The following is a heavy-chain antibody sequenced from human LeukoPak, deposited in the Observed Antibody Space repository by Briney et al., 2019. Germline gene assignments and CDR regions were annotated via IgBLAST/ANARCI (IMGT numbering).Heavy chain of an antibody. Sequence: SETLSLTCTVSGGSISSSSYYWGWIRQPPGKGLEWIRSIYYSGSTYYNPSLKSRVTISVDTTKNQFSLKLSSVTAADTAVYYCATEHPYSSSWYYFDYWGQGTLVTVSS. D-gene: IGHD6-13*01. V-gene: IGHV4-39*01. CDR3: ATEHPYSSSWYYFDY. CDR1: GGSISSSSYY. CDR2: IYYSGST. J-gene: IGHJ4*02.